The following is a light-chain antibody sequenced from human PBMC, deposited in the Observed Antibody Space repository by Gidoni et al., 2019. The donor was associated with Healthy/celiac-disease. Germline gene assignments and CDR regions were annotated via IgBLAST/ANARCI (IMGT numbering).Light chain of an antibody. CDR3: QQFNSYPT. CDR1: QGISSA. Sequence: AIQLTQSPSSLSASVGDRVTITCRASQGISSALAWYQQKPGKAPKLLIYDASSLENGVPSRFSGSGSGTDFTLTISSLQPEDFATYYCQQFNSYPTFGGGTKVEIK. V-gene: IGKV1-13*02. J-gene: IGKJ4*01. CDR2: DAS.